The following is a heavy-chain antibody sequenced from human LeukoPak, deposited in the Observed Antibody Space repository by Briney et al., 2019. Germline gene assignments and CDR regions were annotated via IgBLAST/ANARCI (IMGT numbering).Heavy chain of an antibody. CDR1: GGSISSGDYY. CDR3: ARPHPYCGGDCYSFDY. CDR2: IYYSGST. V-gene: IGHV4-39*01. Sequence: SETLSLTCTVSGGSISSGDYYWGWIRQPPGKGLEWIGSIYYSGSTYYNPSLKSRVTISVDTSKNQFSLKLSSVTAADTAVYYCARPHPYCGGDCYSFDYWGQGTLVTVSS. J-gene: IGHJ4*02. D-gene: IGHD2-21*01.